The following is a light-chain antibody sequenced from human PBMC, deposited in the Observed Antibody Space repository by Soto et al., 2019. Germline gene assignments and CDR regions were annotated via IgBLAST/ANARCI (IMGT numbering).Light chain of an antibody. CDR3: QQYYSYPGT. CDR2: AAS. V-gene: IGKV1-8*01. CDR1: QGISSY. J-gene: IGKJ1*01. Sequence: AIRMTQSPSSLSASTGDIVTITCRARQGISSYLAWYQQKPGKAPKLLIYAASTLQSGVPSRFSGSGSGTDFTLTISCLQSEDFATYYCQQYYSYPGTFGQGTKVEIK.